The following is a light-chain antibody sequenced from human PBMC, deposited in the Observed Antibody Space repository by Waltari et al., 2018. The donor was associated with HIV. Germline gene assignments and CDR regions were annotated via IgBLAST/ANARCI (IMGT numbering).Light chain of an antibody. CDR3: QAWDSSTVV. CDR2: QDN. J-gene: IGLJ3*02. CDR1: KLGDKY. Sequence: SYELTQSPSVSVSPGQTASITCPGAKLGDKYACWYQQKPGQSPVLVIYQDNTRPSGIPERFSGSNSGNTATLTISGTQAMDEADYYCQAWDSSTVVFGGGTKLTVL. V-gene: IGLV3-1*01.